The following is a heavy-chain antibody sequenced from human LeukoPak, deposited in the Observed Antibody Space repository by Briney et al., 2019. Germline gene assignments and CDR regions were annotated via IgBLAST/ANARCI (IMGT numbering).Heavy chain of an antibody. D-gene: IGHD6-19*01. V-gene: IGHV3-30-3*02. CDR3: AKQIKVAVVPNLFDY. Sequence: GGSLRLSCAASGFTFSNYAMHWVRQAPGKGLEWVAVISYDGSNKYYADSVKGRFTISRDNSKNTLYLQMNSLRAEDTAVYYCAKQIKVAVVPNLFDYWGQGTLVTVSS. CDR1: GFTFSNYA. J-gene: IGHJ4*02. CDR2: ISYDGSNK.